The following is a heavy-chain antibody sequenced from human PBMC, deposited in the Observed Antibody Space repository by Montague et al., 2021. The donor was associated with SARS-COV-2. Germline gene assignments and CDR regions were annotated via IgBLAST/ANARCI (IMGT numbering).Heavy chain of an antibody. CDR3: ARGRQHINMVVVVVTGGEYYFDF. D-gene: IGHD3-22*01. CDR1: GGSIRRSY. J-gene: IGHJ4*02. V-gene: IGHV4-34*01. Sequence: SETLSLTCSVSGGSIRRSYWTWIRQPPGKGLEWIGEINHRGSTNYNPSLKSRVTISVDTSKNQFSLKMTSVTAADTAVYYCARGRQHINMVVVVVTGGEYYFDFWGQGTLVAVSS. CDR2: INHRGST.